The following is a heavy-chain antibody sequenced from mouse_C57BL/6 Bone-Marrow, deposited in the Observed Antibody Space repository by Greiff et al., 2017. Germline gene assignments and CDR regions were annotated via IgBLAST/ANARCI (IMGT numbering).Heavy chain of an antibody. J-gene: IGHJ3*01. V-gene: IGHV1-54*01. Sequence: VKLMESGAELVRPGTSVKVSCKASGYAFTNYLIEWVKQRPGQGLEWIGVINPGSGGTNYNEKFKGKATLTADKSSSTAYMQLSSLTSEDSAVYFCARGDSSGYFAYWGQGTLVTVSA. CDR2: INPGSGGT. CDR1: GYAFTNYL. CDR3: ARGDSSGYFAY. D-gene: IGHD3-2*02.